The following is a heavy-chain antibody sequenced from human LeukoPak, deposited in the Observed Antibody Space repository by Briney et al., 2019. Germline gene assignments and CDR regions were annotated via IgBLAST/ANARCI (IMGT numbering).Heavy chain of an antibody. CDR2: IWYDGSNK. D-gene: IGHD3-22*01. CDR1: GFTFSSYG. CDR3: ARDRVLDYYDSSGYYPDY. J-gene: IGHJ4*02. V-gene: IGHV3-33*01. Sequence: PGGSLRLSCAASGFTFSSYGMHWVRQAPGKGLEWVAVIWYDGSNKYYADSVKGRFTISRDNSKNTLYLQMNSLRAEDTAVYYCARDRVLDYYDSSGYYPDYWGQGTLVTVPS.